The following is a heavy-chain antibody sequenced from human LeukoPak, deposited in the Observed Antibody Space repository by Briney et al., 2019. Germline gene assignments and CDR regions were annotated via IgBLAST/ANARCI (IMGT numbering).Heavy chain of an antibody. V-gene: IGHV3-23*01. CDR2: ISGNAGST. CDR1: GFTFSSYA. CDR3: AKGRYGSDWSGDY. D-gene: IGHD6-19*01. J-gene: IGHJ4*02. Sequence: GGSLRLSCPASGFTFSSYAMTWVRQAPGKGLECVSGISGNAGSTYYADSVKGRFTISRDNSKNTLYLQMNSLRAEDTAVYYCAKGRYGSDWSGDYWGQGTLVTVSS.